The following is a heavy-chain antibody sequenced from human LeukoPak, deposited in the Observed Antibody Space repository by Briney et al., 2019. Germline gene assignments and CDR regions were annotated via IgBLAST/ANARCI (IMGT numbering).Heavy chain of an antibody. D-gene: IGHD3-22*01. Sequence: GGSLRLSCAASGFTFSSYAMHWARQAPGKGLEWVAVISYVGSNKYYADSVKGRFTISRDNSKNTLYLQMNSLRAEDTGVYYCARDLSQAYYYDSSGYYGGFDYWGQGTLVTVSS. CDR2: ISYVGSNK. CDR3: ARDLSQAYYYDSSGYYGGFDY. V-gene: IGHV3-30-3*01. J-gene: IGHJ4*02. CDR1: GFTFSSYA.